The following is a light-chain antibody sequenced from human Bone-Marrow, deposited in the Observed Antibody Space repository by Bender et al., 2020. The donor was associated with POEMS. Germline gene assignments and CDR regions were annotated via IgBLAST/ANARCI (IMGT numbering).Light chain of an antibody. CDR2: SNT. Sequence: QSVLTQPPSASETPGQRVTISCSGSSSNIGRNFVYWYRQLPGTAPNLLIHSNTQRPSGVPDRFSGSKSGTSASLAITGLQSDDEAIYFCVAWDASLNGWVFGGGTKLTVL. CDR3: VAWDASLNGWV. CDR1: SSNIGRNF. J-gene: IGLJ3*02. V-gene: IGLV1-47*02.